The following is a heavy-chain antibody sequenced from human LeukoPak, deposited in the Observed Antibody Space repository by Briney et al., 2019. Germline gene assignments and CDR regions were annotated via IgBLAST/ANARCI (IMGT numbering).Heavy chain of an antibody. D-gene: IGHD4-17*01. CDR1: GDSVSSNSAA. CDR3: AREHPSGDYGDYGWFDP. Sequence: SETLSLTCAISGDSVSSNSAAWNWIRQSPSRGLEWLGRTYYRSKWYNDYAVSVKSRITINPDTSKNQFSLQLNSVTPEDTAVYYCAREHPSGDYGDYGWFDPWGQGTLVTVSS. J-gene: IGHJ5*02. V-gene: IGHV6-1*01. CDR2: TYYRSKWYN.